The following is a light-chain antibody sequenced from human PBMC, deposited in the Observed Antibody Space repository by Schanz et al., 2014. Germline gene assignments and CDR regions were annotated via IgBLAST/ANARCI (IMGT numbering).Light chain of an antibody. CDR1: SSIIGGTF. V-gene: IGLV1-40*01. J-gene: IGLJ3*02. CDR2: SND. CDR3: QSYDSSLSGWV. Sequence: QSVLTQPPSVSAAPGQKVTISCSGSSSIIGGTFVSWYQQVPGTAPKLLIYSNDQRPSGVPDRFSGSKSSTSASLAITGLQAEDEADYYCQSYDSSLSGWVFGGGTKLTVL.